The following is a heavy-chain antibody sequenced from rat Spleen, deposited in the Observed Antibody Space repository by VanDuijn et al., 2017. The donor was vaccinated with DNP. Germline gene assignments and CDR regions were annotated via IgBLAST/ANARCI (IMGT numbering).Heavy chain of an antibody. V-gene: IGHV3-1*01. Sequence: EVQLQESGPGLVKPSQSLSLTCSVTGYSITSNYWGWIRKFPGNKMEWIGHIGYSGSTTYNPSLKSRISITRDTSKNQFFLKLSSVTTEDTATYYCARWNIGTSTLDYWGQGVMVTVSS. J-gene: IGHJ2*01. D-gene: IGHD1-5*01. CDR1: GYSITSNY. CDR3: ARWNIGTSTLDY. CDR2: IGYSGST.